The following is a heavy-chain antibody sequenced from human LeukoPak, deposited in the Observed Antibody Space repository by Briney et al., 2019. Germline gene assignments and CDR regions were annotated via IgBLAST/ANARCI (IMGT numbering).Heavy chain of an antibody. Sequence: SETLSLTCTVSGGSISSSGYYWGWIRQPPGKGLEWTGNTCHSGDTYYNPSLKSRVTISVDPSKNQFSLKLSSVTAADTAVYYCARLYSSSWYFDNWGQGILVTVSS. V-gene: IGHV4-39*01. CDR3: ARLYSSSWYFDN. CDR1: GGSISSSGYY. CDR2: TCHSGDT. D-gene: IGHD6-13*01. J-gene: IGHJ4*02.